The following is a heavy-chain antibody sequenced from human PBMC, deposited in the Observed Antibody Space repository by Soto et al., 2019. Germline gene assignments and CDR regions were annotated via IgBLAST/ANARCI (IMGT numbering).Heavy chain of an antibody. J-gene: IGHJ6*02. CDR2: IYHAGSV. CDR3: ARTFDYYGMDV. V-gene: IGHV4-38-2*01. Sequence: SETLSLTCAVSGYSIGSGYYWAFIRQSPGKGLEWIGSIYHAGSVYYNPSLNGRVALSMDTSKNHFSLKLTSVTAADTAVYYCARTFDYYGMDVWGQGTTVTVS. CDR1: GYSIGSGYY.